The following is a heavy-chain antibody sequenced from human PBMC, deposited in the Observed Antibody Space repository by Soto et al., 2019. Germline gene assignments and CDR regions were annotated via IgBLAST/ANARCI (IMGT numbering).Heavy chain of an antibody. V-gene: IGHV3-53*01. Sequence: PGGSLRLSCAVSGLTVSGKKYVAWVRQAPGKGLEWVSGFYDLDGTYYADSLKGRFTTSGDSSRTIVYLQMNGLRPEDTAVYYCAKPPVWKSEHLSFWGQGTLVTVSS. CDR2: FYDLDGT. CDR3: AKPPVWKSEHLSF. CDR1: GLTVSGKKY. J-gene: IGHJ4*02. D-gene: IGHD3-16*01.